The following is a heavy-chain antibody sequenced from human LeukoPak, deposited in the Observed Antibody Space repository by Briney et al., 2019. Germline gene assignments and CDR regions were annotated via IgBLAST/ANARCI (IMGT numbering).Heavy chain of an antibody. Sequence: SETLSLTCTVSGGSISSGGYYWSWIRQHPGKGLEWIGYIYYSESTYYNPSLKSRVTISVDTSKNQFSLKLSSVTAADTAVYYCARDRGHYYDSSGYYDYWGQGTLVTVSS. CDR3: ARDRGHYYDSSGYYDY. CDR2: IYYSEST. J-gene: IGHJ4*02. CDR1: GGSISSGGYY. V-gene: IGHV4-31*03. D-gene: IGHD3-22*01.